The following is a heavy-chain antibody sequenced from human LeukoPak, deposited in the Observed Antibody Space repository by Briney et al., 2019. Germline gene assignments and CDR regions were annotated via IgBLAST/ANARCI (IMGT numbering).Heavy chain of an antibody. D-gene: IGHD2-15*01. J-gene: IGHJ3*02. Sequence: PSETLSLTCTVSGGSISSYYWSWIRQPAGKGLEWIGRIYTSGSTNYNPSLKSRVTMSVDTSKNQFSLKLSSVTAADTAVYYCAMLGYCSGGSCYSWDAFDIWVQGTMVTVSS. V-gene: IGHV4-4*07. CDR2: IYTSGST. CDR3: AMLGYCSGGSCYSWDAFDI. CDR1: GGSISSYY.